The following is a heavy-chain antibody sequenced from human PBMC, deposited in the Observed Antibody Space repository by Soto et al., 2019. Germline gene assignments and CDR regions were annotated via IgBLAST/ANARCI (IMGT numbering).Heavy chain of an antibody. CDR2: ISGSGGST. CDR3: AKEKRTGTTSRLDY. J-gene: IGHJ4*02. Sequence: EVQLLESGGGLVQPGGSLSLSCEASGLPFSSYALSWARQAPGKGREWVSAISGSGGSTYYADSVKGRFTISRDNSKNTLYLQMNSLRAEDTAVYYCAKEKRTGTTSRLDYWGQGTLVTVSS. D-gene: IGHD1-1*01. CDR1: GLPFSSYA. V-gene: IGHV3-23*01.